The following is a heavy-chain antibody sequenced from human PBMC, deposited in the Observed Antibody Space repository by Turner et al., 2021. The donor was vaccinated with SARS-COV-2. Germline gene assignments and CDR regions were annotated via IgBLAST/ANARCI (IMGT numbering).Heavy chain of an antibody. J-gene: IGHJ5*02. V-gene: IGHV3-21*01. CDR1: GFTFSHYT. Sequence: EVQLVESGGGLVKPGGSLRLSCAASGFTFSHYTMYWVRQAPGKGLEWVSAISSSSSYIYYADSVKGRFTISRDNAKNSLYLQMNSLRAEDTAVYYCARGTYYYDSSVYSGTNWFDPWGQGTLVTVSS. CDR2: ISSSSSYI. D-gene: IGHD3-22*01. CDR3: ARGTYYYDSSVYSGTNWFDP.